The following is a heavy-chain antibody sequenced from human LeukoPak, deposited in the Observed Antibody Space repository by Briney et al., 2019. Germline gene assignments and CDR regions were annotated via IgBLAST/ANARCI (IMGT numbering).Heavy chain of an antibody. J-gene: IGHJ4*02. CDR2: ISWNSGSI. D-gene: IGHD3-22*01. CDR3: AKAKQTYYYDSSGYYVGHYFDY. Sequence: GGSLRLSCAASGFTLSNYWMHWVRQAPGKGLEWVSGISWNSGSIGYADSVKGRFTISRDNAKNSLYLQMNSLRAEDMALYYCAKAKQTYYYDSSGYYVGHYFDYWGQGTLVTVSP. CDR1: GFTLSNYW. V-gene: IGHV3-9*03.